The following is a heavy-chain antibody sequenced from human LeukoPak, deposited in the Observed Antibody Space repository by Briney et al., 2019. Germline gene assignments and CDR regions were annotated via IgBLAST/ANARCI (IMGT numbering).Heavy chain of an antibody. CDR1: GGTFSSYA. D-gene: IGHD1-1*01. Sequence: SSVKVSCKASGGTFSSYAISWVRQAPGQGLEWMGGIIPIFGTANYAQKLQGRVTITTTESTSTPYIELRSLRSEDAAVSSCARAAGDWNDGFDPWGQGTLVTVSS. V-gene: IGHV1-69*05. J-gene: IGHJ5*02. CDR2: IIPIFGTA. CDR3: ARAAGDWNDGFDP.